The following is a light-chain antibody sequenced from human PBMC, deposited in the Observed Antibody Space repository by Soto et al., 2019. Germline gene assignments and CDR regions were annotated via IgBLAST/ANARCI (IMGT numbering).Light chain of an antibody. Sequence: QSALTQPASVSGSPGQSITISCTGTSSDVGGYNYVSWYQQHPGKAPKLMIYDVSNRPSGVSYRFSGSKSGKTASLTISGLQAEDDSDYYCSSYTSSGALVFGGGTKVTVL. CDR3: SSYTSSGALV. CDR2: DVS. V-gene: IGLV2-14*03. J-gene: IGLJ2*01. CDR1: SSDVGGYNY.